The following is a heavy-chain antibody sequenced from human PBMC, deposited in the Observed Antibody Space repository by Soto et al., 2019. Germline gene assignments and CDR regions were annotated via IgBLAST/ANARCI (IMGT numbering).Heavy chain of an antibody. Sequence: PGGSLRLSCAASGFTFSSYSMNWVRQAPGKGLEWVSYISSSSSTIYYADSVKGRFTISRDNAKNSLYLQMSSLRDEDTAVYYCARPGAYCGGDCYSGDPWGQGTMVTVYS. CDR3: ARPGAYCGGDCYSGDP. CDR2: ISSSSSTI. D-gene: IGHD2-21*02. J-gene: IGHJ5*02. CDR1: GFTFSSYS. V-gene: IGHV3-48*02.